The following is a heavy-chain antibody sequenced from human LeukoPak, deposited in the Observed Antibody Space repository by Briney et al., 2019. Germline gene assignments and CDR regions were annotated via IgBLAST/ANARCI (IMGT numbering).Heavy chain of an antibody. J-gene: IGHJ6*02. CDR2: IIPIFGTA. CDR3: ARGESRVVAAKYYYYGMDV. D-gene: IGHD2-15*01. Sequence: ASVNVSCKASGGTFSSYAISWVRQAPGQGLEWMGGIIPIFGTANYAQKFQGRVTITADESTSTAYMELSSLRSEDTAVYYCARGESRVVAAKYYYYGMDVWGQGTTVTVSS. V-gene: IGHV1-69*13. CDR1: GGTFSSYA.